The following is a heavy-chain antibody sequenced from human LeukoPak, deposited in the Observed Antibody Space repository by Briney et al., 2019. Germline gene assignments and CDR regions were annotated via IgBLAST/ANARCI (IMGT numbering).Heavy chain of an antibody. D-gene: IGHD1-20*01. V-gene: IGHV4-4*09. CDR1: GGSISSYY. J-gene: IGHJ5*02. CDR3: ARHSEITGFPFDP. Sequence: SETLSLTCTVSGGSISSYYWSWIRQPPGKELEWIGYIYTSGSTKYNPSLNNRVTIPLDTSKNQFSLKLSSVTAADTAVYYCARHSEITGFPFDPWGQGTLVTVSS. CDR2: IYTSGST.